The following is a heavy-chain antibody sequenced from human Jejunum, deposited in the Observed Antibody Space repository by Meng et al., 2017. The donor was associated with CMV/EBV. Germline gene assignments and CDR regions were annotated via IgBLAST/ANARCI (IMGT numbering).Heavy chain of an antibody. J-gene: IGHJ5*02. V-gene: IGHV2-5*01. CDR2: IYWNNEE. D-gene: IGHD3-22*01. CDR1: LSTSGVG. CDR3: AHRKDYYDSSGYYYDWFDP. Sequence: LSTSGVGVGWLRQPPGKALEWLGFIYWNNEERYSPSLKSRLNITKDTSKNQVILTMINMDPVDTATYYCAHRKDYYDSSGYYYDWFDPWGQGTLVTVSS.